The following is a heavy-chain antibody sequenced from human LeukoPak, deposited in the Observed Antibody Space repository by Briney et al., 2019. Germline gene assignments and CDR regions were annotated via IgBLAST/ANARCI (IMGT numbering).Heavy chain of an antibody. CDR1: KFTFSHYG. Sequence: GESLRLSCTASKFTFSHYGMQWVRQAPGKGLEWVAVISSDGSIKVYADSVKGRFTLSRDNSINTVDLQMNSLRAEDTAVYYCVKEYHSSGFGAYFDYWGQGTLVTVSS. D-gene: IGHD3-3*01. CDR3: VKEYHSSGFGAYFDY. V-gene: IGHV3-30*18. CDR2: ISSDGSIK. J-gene: IGHJ4*02.